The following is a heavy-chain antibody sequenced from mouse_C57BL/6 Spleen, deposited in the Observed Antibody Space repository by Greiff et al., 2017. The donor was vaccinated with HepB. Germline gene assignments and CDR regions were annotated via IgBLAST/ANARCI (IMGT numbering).Heavy chain of an antibody. CDR3: AREAYDRYFDV. Sequence: QVQLKESGAELARPGASVKLSCKASGYTFTSYGISWVKQRTGQGLEWIGEIYPRSGNTYYNEKFKGKATLTADKSSSTAYMELRSLTSEDSAVYFCAREAYDRYFDVWGTGTTVTVSS. V-gene: IGHV1-81*01. J-gene: IGHJ1*03. D-gene: IGHD2-3*01. CDR1: GYTFTSYG. CDR2: IYPRSGNT.